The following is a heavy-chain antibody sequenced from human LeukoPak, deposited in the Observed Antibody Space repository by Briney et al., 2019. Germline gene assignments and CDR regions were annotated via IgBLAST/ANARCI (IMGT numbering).Heavy chain of an antibody. D-gene: IGHD1-26*01. CDR3: ARVRGSYHGDYYYYMDV. Sequence: GGSLRLSCAASGSTFSSYWMSWVRQAPGKGLEWVANIKQDGSEKYYVDSVKGRFTISRDNAKNSLYLQMNSLRAEDTAVYYCARVRGSYHGDYYYYMDVWGKGTTVTVSS. CDR1: GSTFSSYW. V-gene: IGHV3-7*01. J-gene: IGHJ6*03. CDR2: IKQDGSEK.